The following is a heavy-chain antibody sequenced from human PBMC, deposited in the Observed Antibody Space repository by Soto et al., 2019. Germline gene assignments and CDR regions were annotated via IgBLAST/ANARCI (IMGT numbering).Heavy chain of an antibody. Sequence: PGGSLRLSCAASGFTFSSYGMHWVRQAPGKGLEWVSYISSSSSTIYYADSVKGRFTISRDNAKNSLYLQMNSLRDEDTAVYYCAGQETYYYDSSGYRKDYWGQGTLVTVSS. V-gene: IGHV3-48*02. D-gene: IGHD3-22*01. CDR3: AGQETYYYDSSGYRKDY. J-gene: IGHJ4*02. CDR1: GFTFSSYG. CDR2: ISSSSSTI.